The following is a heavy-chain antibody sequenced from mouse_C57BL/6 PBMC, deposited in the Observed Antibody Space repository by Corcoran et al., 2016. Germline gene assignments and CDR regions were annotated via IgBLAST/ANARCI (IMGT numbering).Heavy chain of an antibody. D-gene: IGHD2-4*01. CDR3: AREIYYDYDEDY. V-gene: IGHV9-3*01. Sequence: QIQLVQSGPELKKPGETVKISCKASGYTFTTYGMSWVKQAPGKGLKWMGWINTYSGVPTYADDFKGRFAFSLETSASTAYLQINNLKNEETATYCCAREIYYDYDEDYWCQGTTLTVSS. CDR1: GYTFTTYG. CDR2: INTYSGVP. J-gene: IGHJ2*01.